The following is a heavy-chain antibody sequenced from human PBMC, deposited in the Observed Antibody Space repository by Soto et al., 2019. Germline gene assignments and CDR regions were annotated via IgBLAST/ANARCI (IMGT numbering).Heavy chain of an antibody. CDR2: ISWDGGST. CDR3: AQASVRQQREGGGYY. J-gene: IGHJ4*02. Sequence: GGSLRLSCAASGFTFDDYAMHWVRQAPGKGLEWVSLISWDGGSTYYADSVKGRFTISRDNSKNSLYLQMNSLRAEDTALYYCAQASVRQQREGGGYYWGQGTLFTVSS. V-gene: IGHV3-43D*04. D-gene: IGHD6-13*01. CDR1: GFTFDDYA.